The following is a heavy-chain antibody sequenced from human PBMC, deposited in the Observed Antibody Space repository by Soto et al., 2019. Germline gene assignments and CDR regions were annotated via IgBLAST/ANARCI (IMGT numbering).Heavy chain of an antibody. D-gene: IGHD3-10*01. V-gene: IGHV3-72*01. CDR3: ARETNHDGSENYYIDAFDI. Sequence: GGSLRLSCAASGFTFSDHFMDWVRQAPGKGLEWVGRARDKANSYTTEYAASVKVRFTITRDDSRNSLYLQMNSLKTEDTAVYYCARETNHDGSENYYIDAFDIWGQGTKVTVSS. CDR1: GFTFSDHF. J-gene: IGHJ3*02. CDR2: ARDKANSYTT.